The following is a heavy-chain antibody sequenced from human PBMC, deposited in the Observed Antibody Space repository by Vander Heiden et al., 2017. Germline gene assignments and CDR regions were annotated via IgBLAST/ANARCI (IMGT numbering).Heavy chain of an antibody. CDR2: IIPDSGGT. J-gene: IGHJ3*02. CDR3: ARVQWDQLMGAFDS. Sequence: QVQLVPSGAEVKEPGASVKVSCKASGYTFTGDYMHWVRQAPGQGREWMGRIIPDSGGTKYAQKCQGRVTMTRDTSISTAYMELSRLRSDDSAVYYCARVQWDQLMGAFDSWGQGTMVTVSS. V-gene: IGHV1-2*06. CDR1: GYTFTGDY. D-gene: IGHD1-26*01.